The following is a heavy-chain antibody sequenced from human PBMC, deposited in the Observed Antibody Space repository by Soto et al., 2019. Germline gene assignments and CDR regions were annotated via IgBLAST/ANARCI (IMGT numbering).Heavy chain of an antibody. D-gene: IGHD5-18*01. CDR3: ARLGMDTWDFDY. V-gene: IGHV4-39*07. J-gene: IGHJ4*01. Sequence: SETLSLTCLVSGDSINSFSDYWAWIRQPPGKGPEWIASIESSGPTFYNPSLKSRVTISVDKSRNQFSLKVNSVTAADTAVYYCARLGMDTWDFDYWGHGTPGTASS. CDR2: IESSGPT. CDR1: GDSINSFSDY.